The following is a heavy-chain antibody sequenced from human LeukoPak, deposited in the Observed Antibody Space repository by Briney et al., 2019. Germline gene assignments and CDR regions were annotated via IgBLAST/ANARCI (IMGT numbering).Heavy chain of an antibody. D-gene: IGHD3-10*01. Sequence: SETLSLTCAVSGGSFSDYYWSWIRQPPGKGLEWIGEINHSGSTNYNPSLKSRVTISVDTSKNQFSLKLSFVTAADTAVYYCALTMIRGAYYYMDVWGRGTTVTVSS. CDR3: ALTMIRGAYYYMDV. V-gene: IGHV4-34*01. CDR2: INHSGST. J-gene: IGHJ6*03. CDR1: GGSFSDYY.